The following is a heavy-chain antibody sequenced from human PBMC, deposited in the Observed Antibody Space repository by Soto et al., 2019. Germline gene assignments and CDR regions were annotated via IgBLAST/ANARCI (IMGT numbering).Heavy chain of an antibody. D-gene: IGHD2-15*01. J-gene: IGHJ4*02. CDR3: ARGRGWRDY. Sequence: QVQLVQSGAEVKKPGASVKVSCKASGYTFTNYDINWVRQAPGQGLEWMGWMDPKSGNTDYAQKFQGRVTITRHTSISTAYLEVSSLSSEDTAVYFCARGRGWRDYWGQGTLVTVSS. CDR2: MDPKSGNT. CDR1: GYTFTNYD. V-gene: IGHV1-8*01.